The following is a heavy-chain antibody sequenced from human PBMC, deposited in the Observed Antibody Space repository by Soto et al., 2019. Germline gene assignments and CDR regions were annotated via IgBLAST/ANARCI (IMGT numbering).Heavy chain of an antibody. CDR1: GGSIISGDYY. CDR2: IYFSGTT. J-gene: IGHJ5*02. Sequence: SETLSLTCTVSGGSIISGDYYCVWIRQHPGKGLEWIGTIYFSGTTYYNPSLKSRVTISVDTSKSQFSLKLSSVTAADTAVYYCARRDRSGFSYWLDTWGQGTLVTAPQ. CDR3: ARRDRSGFSYWLDT. V-gene: IGHV4-31*03. D-gene: IGHD3-22*01.